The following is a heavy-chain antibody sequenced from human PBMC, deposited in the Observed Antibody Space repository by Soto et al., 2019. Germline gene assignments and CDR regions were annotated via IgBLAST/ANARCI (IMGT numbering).Heavy chain of an antibody. CDR2: IYYSGST. CDR1: GGSISSGGYY. V-gene: IGHV4-31*02. J-gene: IGHJ2*01. Sequence: SETLSLTCTVSGGSISSGGYYWSWIRQDPGKGLEWIGYIYYSGSTYYNPSLKSRVTISVDTSKNQFSLKLSSVTAADTAVYYCARDPPGLVGSYWYFDLWARGTLVTVSS. CDR3: ARDPPGLVGSYWYFDL. D-gene: IGHD6-19*01.